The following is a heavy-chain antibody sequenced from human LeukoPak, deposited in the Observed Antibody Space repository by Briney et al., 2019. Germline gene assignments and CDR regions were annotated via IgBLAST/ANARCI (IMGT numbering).Heavy chain of an antibody. J-gene: IGHJ4*02. D-gene: IGHD5-18*01. CDR1: GGSISSSSYY. CDR3: ARAGGGYSYGDIDY. CDR2: IYYSGST. Sequence: PSETLSLTCTVSGGSISSSSYYWGWIRQPPGKGLEWIGSIYYSGSTYYNPSLKSRVAISVDTSKNQFSLKLSSVTAADTAVYYCARAGGGYSYGDIDYWGQGTLVTVLS. V-gene: IGHV4-39*01.